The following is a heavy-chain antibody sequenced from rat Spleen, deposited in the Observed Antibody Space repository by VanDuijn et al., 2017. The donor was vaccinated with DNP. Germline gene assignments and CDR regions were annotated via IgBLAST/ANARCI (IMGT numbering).Heavy chain of an antibody. D-gene: IGHD1-10*01. CDR2: IWSDGGT. Sequence: QVQLKESGPGLVQPSQTLSLTCTVSGFSLTSYGVSWVRQPPGKGLEWMGVIWSDGGTDYNSAVESRLSISRDTSKSQVFLKMNSLHTEDTAMYFCTREREPNNNPFYFDCWGQGVMVTVSS. V-gene: IGHV2-15*01. CDR3: TREREPNNNPFYFDC. J-gene: IGHJ2*01. CDR1: GFSLTSYG.